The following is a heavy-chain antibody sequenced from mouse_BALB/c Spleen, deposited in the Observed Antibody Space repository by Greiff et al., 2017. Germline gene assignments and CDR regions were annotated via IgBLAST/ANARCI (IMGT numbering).Heavy chain of an antibody. CDR3: AREYTEEYYLDY. CDR2: IWAGGST. Sequence: VQLVESGPGLVAPSQSLSISCTASGFSFTSYGVYWVRQPPGKGLEWLGVIWAGGSTNYNSAVMSRLSISKDNSTSHVFLRMNRLQTDDTALYYCAREYTEEYYLDYWGQGTTLTVSS. CDR1: GFSFTSYG. D-gene: IGHD1-1*01. V-gene: IGHV2-9*02. J-gene: IGHJ2*01.